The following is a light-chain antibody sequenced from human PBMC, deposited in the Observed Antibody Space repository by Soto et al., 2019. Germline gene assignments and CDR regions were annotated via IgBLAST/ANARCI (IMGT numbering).Light chain of an antibody. V-gene: IGLV3-1*01. CDR1: KLGNKY. CDR3: QAWDTSTVV. Sequence: SYELTQPPSVSVSPGQTASITCSGDKLGNKYACWYQQKPGQSPVLVIFQDSKRPSGIPERFSGSNSGNTATLTISGTQAMAEAAYYCQAWDTSTVVFGGGTKLTVL. CDR2: QDS. J-gene: IGLJ2*01.